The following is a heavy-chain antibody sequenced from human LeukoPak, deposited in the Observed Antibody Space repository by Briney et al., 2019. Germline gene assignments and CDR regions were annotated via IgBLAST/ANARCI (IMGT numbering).Heavy chain of an antibody. CDR1: GYTFIDHY. J-gene: IGHJ4*02. V-gene: IGHV1-2*02. Sequence: ASVKVSCKPSGYTFIDHYLHWVRQAPGQGLESLGWIDPDTGDTNYPQKFQGRVTMSRDTSTSTAYMELNRLRSDDTAVYYCARAGHNSNSGGYDFWGLGTLVTVSS. D-gene: IGHD3-22*01. CDR2: IDPDTGDT. CDR3: ARAGHNSNSGGYDF.